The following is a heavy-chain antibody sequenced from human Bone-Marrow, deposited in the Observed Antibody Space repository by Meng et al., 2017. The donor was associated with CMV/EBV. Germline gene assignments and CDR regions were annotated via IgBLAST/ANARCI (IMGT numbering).Heavy chain of an antibody. CDR3: ARNSGYAYYYYYGMDV. J-gene: IGHJ6*02. CDR1: GFTFSDHY. D-gene: IGHD5-12*01. CDR2: ISGSGGST. V-gene: IGHV3-23*01. Sequence: GESLKISCEASGFTFSDHYMDWFRQAPGKGLEWVSAISGSGGSTYYADSVKGRFTISRDNSKNTLYLQMNSLRAEDTAVYYCARNSGYAYYYYYGMDVWGQGTTVTVSS.